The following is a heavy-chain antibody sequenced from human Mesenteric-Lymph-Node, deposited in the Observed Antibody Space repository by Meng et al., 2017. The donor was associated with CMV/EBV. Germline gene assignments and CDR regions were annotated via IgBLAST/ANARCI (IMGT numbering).Heavy chain of an antibody. CDR1: GFTISSYW. Sequence: GESLKISCAASGFTISSYWMHWVRQAPGKGLVWVAVIFSGSSSTDYADSVKGRFTISRDNSKNTLYLQMHSLRAEDTAVYYGAKTDVWGQGTTVTVSS. CDR2: IFSGSSST. CDR3: AKTDV. V-gene: IGHV3-23*03. J-gene: IGHJ6*02.